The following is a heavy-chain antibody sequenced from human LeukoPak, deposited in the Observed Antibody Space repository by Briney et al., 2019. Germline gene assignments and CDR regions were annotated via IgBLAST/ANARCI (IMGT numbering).Heavy chain of an antibody. J-gene: IGHJ4*02. V-gene: IGHV1-2*02. CDR2: INPNSGGT. Sequence: ASVQVSCKASGYTFTGYYMHWVRQAPGQGLEWMGWINPNSGGTNYAQKFQGRVTMTRDTSISTAYMELSRLRSDDTAVYYCASLDCGGDCYSGKNWGQGTLVTVSS. D-gene: IGHD2-21*02. CDR3: ASLDCGGDCYSGKN. CDR1: GYTFTGYY.